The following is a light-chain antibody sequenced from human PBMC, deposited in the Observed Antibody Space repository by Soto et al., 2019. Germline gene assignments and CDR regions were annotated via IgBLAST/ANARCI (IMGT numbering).Light chain of an antibody. CDR3: SSYTSASTPLV. CDR2: DVS. J-gene: IGLJ2*01. Sequence: QSALTQPASASGSPGQSITISCTGTGSDVGGYNYVSWYQQHPGKAPKVMIYDVSNRPSGVSNRFSGSKSGNTASLTISGLQAEAEADYYCSSYTSASTPLVFGGGTKLTVL. CDR1: GSDVGGYNY. V-gene: IGLV2-14*01.